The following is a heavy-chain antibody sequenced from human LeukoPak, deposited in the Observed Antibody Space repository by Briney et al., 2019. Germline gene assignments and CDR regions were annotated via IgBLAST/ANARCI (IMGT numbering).Heavy chain of an antibody. CDR2: IIPVLEEA. Sequence: ASVKVSCKASGVTFSNSGITWVRQAPGQGLEWMGRIIPVLEEAQYAQNFQGKVTITADKSTSTAYMELHSLTPEDTAVYYCARDQLELGTHWFDPWGQGTLVTVSS. J-gene: IGHJ5*02. V-gene: IGHV1-69*04. CDR3: ARDQLELGTHWFDP. D-gene: IGHD1-1*01. CDR1: GVTFSNSG.